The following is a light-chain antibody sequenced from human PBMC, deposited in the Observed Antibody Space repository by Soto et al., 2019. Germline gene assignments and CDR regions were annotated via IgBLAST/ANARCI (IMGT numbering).Light chain of an antibody. Sequence: IQITQSPSSLSASVGDRVTITLRASQSISSYLNWYQQKPGKAPKLLIYAASSLQSGVPSRFSGSGSGTDFTLTISSLQPEDFATYYCQQSYSTPYTFGPGPKVDIK. V-gene: IGKV1-39*01. CDR3: QQSYSTPYT. CDR2: AAS. CDR1: QSISSY. J-gene: IGKJ2*01.